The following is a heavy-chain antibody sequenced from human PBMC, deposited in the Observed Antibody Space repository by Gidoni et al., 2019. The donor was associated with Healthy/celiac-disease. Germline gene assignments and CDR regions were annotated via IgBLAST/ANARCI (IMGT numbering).Heavy chain of an antibody. J-gene: IGHJ4*02. V-gene: IGHV4-39*01. Sequence: QLQLQESGPGLVKPSETLSLTCTVSGGSISSSSYYWGWIRQPPGKGLEWIGSIYYSGSTYYNPSLKSRVTISVDTSKNQFSLKLSSVTAADTAVYYCARHEARYSSRGFDYWGQGTLVTVSS. CDR3: ARHEARYSSRGFDY. D-gene: IGHD6-13*01. CDR2: IYYSGST. CDR1: GGSISSSSYY.